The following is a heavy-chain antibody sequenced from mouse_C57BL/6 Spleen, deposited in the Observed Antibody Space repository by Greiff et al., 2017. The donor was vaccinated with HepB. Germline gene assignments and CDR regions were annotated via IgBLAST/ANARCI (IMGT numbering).Heavy chain of an antibody. CDR3: ARTGGNYPYYYAMDY. J-gene: IGHJ4*01. CDR1: GFSLTSYA. CDR2: IWTGGGT. D-gene: IGHD2-1*01. V-gene: IGHV2-9-1*01. Sequence: VKVVESGPGLVAPSQSLSITCTVSGFSLTSYAISWVRQPPGKGLEWLGVIWTGGGTNYNSALKSRLSISKDNSKSQVFLKMNSLQTDDTARYYCARTGGNYPYYYAMDYWGQGTSVTVSS.